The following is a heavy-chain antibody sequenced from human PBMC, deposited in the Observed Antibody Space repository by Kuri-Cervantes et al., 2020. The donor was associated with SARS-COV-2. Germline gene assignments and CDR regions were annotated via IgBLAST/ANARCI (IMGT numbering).Heavy chain of an antibody. CDR3: ARLPLHWYRLDY. CDR2: IYPGDSDT. CDR1: GYSFTSYW. Sequence: YLNISFSGSGYSFTSYWIGWVRQMPGKGPEWMGIIYPGDSDTRYSPSFQGQVTISADKSISTAYLQWSSLKASDTAMYYCARLPLHWYRLDYWGQGTLVTVSS. D-gene: IGHD6-13*01. V-gene: IGHV5-51*01. J-gene: IGHJ4*02.